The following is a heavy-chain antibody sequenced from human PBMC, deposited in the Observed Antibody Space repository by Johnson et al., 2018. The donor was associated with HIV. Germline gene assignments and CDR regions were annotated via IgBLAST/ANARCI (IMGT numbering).Heavy chain of an antibody. J-gene: IGHJ3*02. CDR3: AKDLGDAVGTTHDAFDI. Sequence: VQLVESGGGLVQPGGSLRLSCAASGFIVRSNYMNWVRQAPGKGLEWVSVIYSGGDTYYSDSVMGRFTISRDTSKNTLYLQMNSLRAEDTAVYYCAKDLGDAVGTTHDAFDIWGQGTMVTVSS. D-gene: IGHD1-26*01. CDR2: IYSGGDT. V-gene: IGHV3-66*01. CDR1: GFIVRSNY.